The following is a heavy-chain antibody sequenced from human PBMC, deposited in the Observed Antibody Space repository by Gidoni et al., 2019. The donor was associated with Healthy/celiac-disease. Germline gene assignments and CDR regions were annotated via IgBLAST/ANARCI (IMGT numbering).Heavy chain of an antibody. J-gene: IGHJ6*02. V-gene: IGHV2-70*15. CDR3: ARFMTTPYYAMDV. CDR1: GCSLSTSGMC. D-gene: IGHD4-17*01. Sequence: QVTLRESGPALVKPTQTLTLTCTFSGCSLSTSGMCVSWIRQPPGKALEWLARIDWDDDKYYSTSLKTRLTISKATSNNQVVLTLTNMDPVDTATYYCARFMTTPYYAMDVWGQGTTVTVSS. CDR2: IDWDDDK.